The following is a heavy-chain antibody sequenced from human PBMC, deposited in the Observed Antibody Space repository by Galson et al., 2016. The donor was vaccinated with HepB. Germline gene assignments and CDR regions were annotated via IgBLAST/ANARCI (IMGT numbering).Heavy chain of an antibody. CDR3: ARSACSGGACYSFWYFDI. D-gene: IGHD2-15*01. CDR1: GYTFTGKW. J-gene: IGHJ2*01. Sequence: QSGAEVKKPGESLKISCTTSGYTFTGKWIGWVRQKPGKGLEWMGILYPGDSDTTYSPSFPGPVTISADKATNTAHLQWSSLKASDTATYYCARSACSGGACYSFWYFDIWGRGTPVTVSS. V-gene: IGHV5-51*01. CDR2: LYPGDSDT.